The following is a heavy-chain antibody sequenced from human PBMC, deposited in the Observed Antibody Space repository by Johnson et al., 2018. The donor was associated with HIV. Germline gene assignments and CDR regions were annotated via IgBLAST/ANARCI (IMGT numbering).Heavy chain of an antibody. J-gene: IGHJ3*02. CDR1: GFSFSSYA. V-gene: IGHV3-30-3*01. CDR2: ISYDGSNK. CDR3: AKGLLIAAAHDAFDI. D-gene: IGHD6-13*01. Sequence: QMLLVESGGGVVQPGRSLGLSCAASGFSFSSYAMHWVRQAPGKGLEWVAVISYDGSNKYYADSVKGRFTISRDNSKNTLYLQMNSLRAEDTAVYYCAKGLLIAAAHDAFDIWGQGTMVTVSS.